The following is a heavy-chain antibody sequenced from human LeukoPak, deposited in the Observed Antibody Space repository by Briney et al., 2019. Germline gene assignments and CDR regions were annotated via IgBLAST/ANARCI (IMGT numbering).Heavy chain of an antibody. CDR2: ISGSGSST. J-gene: IGHJ4*01. Sequence: SGGSLRLSCAASGFTFSNYAMSWVRQAPGKGLEWVSGISGSGSSTYYADSVKGRFTISRDNSKNTLYLQMNALRAEDTAVYYCVKAAVPGSKYYFDYWGQGTLVTVSS. CDR3: VKAAVPGSKYYFDY. CDR1: GFTFSNYA. D-gene: IGHD3-10*01. V-gene: IGHV3-23*01.